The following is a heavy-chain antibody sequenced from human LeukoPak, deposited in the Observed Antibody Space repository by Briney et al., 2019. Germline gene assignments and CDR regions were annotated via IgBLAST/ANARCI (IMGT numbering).Heavy chain of an antibody. J-gene: IGHJ4*02. CDR2: IYYSGST. D-gene: IGHD1-26*01. V-gene: IGHV4-30-4*08. CDR3: ASTKWYRGSYLIDY. CDR1: GGSISSGDYY. Sequence: SETLSLTCTVSGGSISSGDYYWSWIRQPPGKGLEWIGYIYYSGSTYYNPSLKSRVTISVDTSKNQFSLKLSSVTAADTAVYYCASTKWYRGSYLIDYWGQGTLVTVSS.